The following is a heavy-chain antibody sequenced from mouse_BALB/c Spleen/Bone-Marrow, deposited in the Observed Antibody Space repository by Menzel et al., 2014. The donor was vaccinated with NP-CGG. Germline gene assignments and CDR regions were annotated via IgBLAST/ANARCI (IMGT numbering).Heavy chain of an antibody. CDR3: XRGWRAMDX. CDR1: GYTFXSYW. J-gene: IGHJ4*01. CDR2: IYPGSGSS. V-gene: IGHV1S22*01. Sequence: QQSGSELARPGASXKLSCKASGYTFXSYWTNWMKQRPGQGLEWIGNIYPGSGSSNYDEKFKSKATLTVDTSSSTAYMQLSSLTSEDSXVXYXXRGWRAMDXWXQXTSVXXSS.